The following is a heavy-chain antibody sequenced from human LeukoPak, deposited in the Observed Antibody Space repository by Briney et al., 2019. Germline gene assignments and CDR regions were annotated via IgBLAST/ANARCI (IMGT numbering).Heavy chain of an antibody. CDR2: INWNGGRT. J-gene: IGHJ4*02. D-gene: IGHD3-3*01. CDR1: GFTFDDHG. Sequence: GGSLRLSCAASGFTFDDHGMNWVRHAPGKGLEWVSGINWNGGRTAYADSVKGRFTISRDNAKNSLDLQMNSLRAEDTALYYCARDAFTIFGVLPYFFDYWGQGALVTVSS. CDR3: ARDAFTIFGVLPYFFDY. V-gene: IGHV3-20*04.